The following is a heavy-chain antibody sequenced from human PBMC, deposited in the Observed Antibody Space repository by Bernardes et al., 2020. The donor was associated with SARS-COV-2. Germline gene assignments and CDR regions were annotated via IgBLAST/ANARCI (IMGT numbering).Heavy chain of an antibody. D-gene: IGHD3-10*01. J-gene: IGHJ5*02. V-gene: IGHV1-18*01. CDR1: GYSFSSYG. Sequence: ASVKVSCKASGYSFSSYGIIWVRQAPGQGLEWMGWISAYNGNIEYAQKFQGRVTMTEDTSTDTAYMELSSLRSEDTAVYYCATSSPRGAINWFDPWGQGTLVTVSS. CDR2: ISAYNGNI. CDR3: ATSSPRGAINWFDP.